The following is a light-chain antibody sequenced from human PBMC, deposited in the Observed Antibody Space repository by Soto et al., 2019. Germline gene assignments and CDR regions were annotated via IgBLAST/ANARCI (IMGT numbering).Light chain of an antibody. CDR3: SSYASSSPVV. V-gene: IGLV1-40*01. CDR1: SSNIGAGYD. J-gene: IGLJ2*01. Sequence: QSVLPQPPSVSGAPGQRVTISCPGSSSNIGAGYDVHWYQQLPGTAPKLLIYGNSNRPSGVPHRFAGSKSGTSASLAITGLPAEDEADYYCSSYASSSPVVFGGGTKLTVL. CDR2: GNS.